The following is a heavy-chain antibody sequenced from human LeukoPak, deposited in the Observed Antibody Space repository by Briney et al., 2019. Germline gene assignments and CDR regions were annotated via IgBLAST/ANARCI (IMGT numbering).Heavy chain of an antibody. CDR1: GGSFSGYY. V-gene: IGHV4-34*01. CDR3: ARETSESAYGY. D-gene: IGHD3-3*01. CDR2: INHSGST. Sequence: PSETLSLTCAVYGGSFSGYYWSWIRQPPGKGLEWIGEINHSGSTNYNPSLKSRVTISVDTSKNQFSLKLSSVTAADTAVYYCARETSESAYGYWGQGTLVTVSS. J-gene: IGHJ4*02.